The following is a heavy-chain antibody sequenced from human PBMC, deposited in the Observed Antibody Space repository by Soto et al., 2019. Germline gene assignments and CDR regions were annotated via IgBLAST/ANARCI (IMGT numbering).Heavy chain of an antibody. D-gene: IGHD1-26*01. Sequence: QLQLQESGPGLVKPSETLSLTCTVSGGSISSSSYYWGWIRQPPGKGLEWIGSIYYSGSTYYNPSLKSRVHISVDKSKNQFSLKLSSVTAAGTAVDYCARLSGGYFRYFGHWGQGTLVTVSS. CDR2: IYYSGST. CDR3: ARLSGGYFRYFGH. J-gene: IGHJ4*02. CDR1: GGSISSSSYY. V-gene: IGHV4-39*01.